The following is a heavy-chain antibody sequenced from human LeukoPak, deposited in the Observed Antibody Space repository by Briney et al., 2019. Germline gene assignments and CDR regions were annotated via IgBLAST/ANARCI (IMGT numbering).Heavy chain of an antibody. CDR3: AKSSPRPGDR. Sequence: GGSLRLSCAASGFTFSNYAMSWVRQAPGKGLEWVSGISGTGGTTYYVDSVKGRFTISRDNSKNTLYLQMNSLRADDTAVYYCAKSSPRPGDRWGQGTLVIVSS. J-gene: IGHJ5*02. CDR1: GFTFSNYA. V-gene: IGHV3-23*01. D-gene: IGHD6-6*01. CDR2: ISGTGGTT.